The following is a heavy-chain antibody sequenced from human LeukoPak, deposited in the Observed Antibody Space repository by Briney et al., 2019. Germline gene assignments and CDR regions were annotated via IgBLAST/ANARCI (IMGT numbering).Heavy chain of an antibody. CDR1: GFTFSSYW. J-gene: IGHJ4*02. CDR3: AKDLIAYSYGYAGRSNFDY. D-gene: IGHD5-18*01. CDR2: IKQDGSEK. Sequence: PGGSLRLSCAASGFTFSSYWMSWVRQAPGKGLEWVANIKQDGSEKYYVDSVKGRFTITRDNTRSSLFLQMNSLRAEDTAIYYCAKDLIAYSYGYAGRSNFDYWGQGTLVTVSS. V-gene: IGHV3-7*03.